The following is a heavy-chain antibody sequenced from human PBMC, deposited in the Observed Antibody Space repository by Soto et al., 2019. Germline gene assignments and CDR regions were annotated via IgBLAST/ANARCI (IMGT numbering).Heavy chain of an antibody. J-gene: IGHJ6*02. Sequence: GGSLRLSCAASGFTVSSNYMSWVRQAPGKGLEWVSVIYSGGSTYYADSVKGRFTISRDNSKNTLYLQMNSLRAEDTAVYYCACNTYYYDSSGYYPYYYYGMDVWGQGTTVTVSS. CDR3: ACNTYYYDSSGYYPYYYYGMDV. CDR1: GFTVSSNY. CDR2: IYSGGST. D-gene: IGHD3-22*01. V-gene: IGHV3-53*01.